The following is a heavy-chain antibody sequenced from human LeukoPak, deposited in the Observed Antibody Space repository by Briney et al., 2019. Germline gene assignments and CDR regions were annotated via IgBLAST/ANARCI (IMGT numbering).Heavy chain of an antibody. V-gene: IGHV3-23*01. Sequence: GGSLRLSCAVSGFTFSSYAMSWVRQAPGKGLEWVSVITGSGGATYYADSVKGRFTISRDNSKNMVYLQISSLRAADTAVCYCAKASSAWYHFDSWGQGALVTVSS. CDR1: GFTFSSYA. CDR2: ITGSGGAT. D-gene: IGHD6-19*01. J-gene: IGHJ4*02. CDR3: AKASSAWYHFDS.